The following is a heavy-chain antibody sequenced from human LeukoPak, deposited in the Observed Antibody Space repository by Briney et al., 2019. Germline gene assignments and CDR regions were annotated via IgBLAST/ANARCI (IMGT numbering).Heavy chain of an antibody. CDR3: ATVDIVAKNYYYYGMDV. D-gene: IGHD5-12*01. J-gene: IGHJ6*02. Sequence: ASVEVSCKVSGYTLTELSMHWVRQAPGKGLEWMGGFDPEDGETIYAQKFQGRVTMTEDTSTDTAYMELSSLRSEDTAVYYCATVDIVAKNYYYYGMDVWGQGTTVTVSS. CDR1: GYTLTELS. V-gene: IGHV1-24*01. CDR2: FDPEDGET.